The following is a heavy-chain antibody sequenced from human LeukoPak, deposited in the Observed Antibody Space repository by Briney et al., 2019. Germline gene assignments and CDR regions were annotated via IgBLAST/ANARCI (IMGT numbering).Heavy chain of an antibody. D-gene: IGHD3-10*01. CDR1: GFTFSSYG. CDR2: IWYDGSNK. CDR3: AKDHSVLWFGEFSYFDY. V-gene: IGHV3-33*06. J-gene: IGHJ4*02. Sequence: GGSLRLSCAAYGFTFSSYGMHWVRQAPGKGLEWVAVIWYDGSNKYYADSVKGRFTISRDNSKNTLYLQMNSLRAEDTAVYYCAKDHSVLWFGEFSYFDYWGQGTLVTVSS.